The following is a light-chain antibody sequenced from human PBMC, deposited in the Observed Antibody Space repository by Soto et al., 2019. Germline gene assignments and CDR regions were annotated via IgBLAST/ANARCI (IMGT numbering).Light chain of an antibody. CDR2: YDS. Sequence: SYELTQPPSVSVAPGKTARITCGGNNIGSKSVHWYQQKPGQAPVLVIYYDSDRPSGIPERFSGSNSGNTATLTISRVEAGDEDDYYWQVWDSISDHEVFGGGTKLTVL. V-gene: IGLV3-21*04. CDR3: QVWDSISDHEV. J-gene: IGLJ2*01. CDR1: NIGSKS.